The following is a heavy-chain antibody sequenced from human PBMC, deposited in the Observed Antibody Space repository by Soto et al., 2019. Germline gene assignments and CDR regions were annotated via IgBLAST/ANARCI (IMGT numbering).Heavy chain of an antibody. CDR1: GFIFSDYR. Sequence: EVQLVESGGGLIKPGGSLRLSCAASGFIFSDYRMNWVRQAPGKGLVWVSSISGSSTYIYYGDSMKGRFTTSRDNARNSLYLQMNSLRVEDPAVYYCARVRLPYTGSHPDAFDISGLGTMVTVSS. CDR2: ISGSSTYI. J-gene: IGHJ3*02. D-gene: IGHD1-26*01. V-gene: IGHV3-21*01. CDR3: ARVRLPYTGSHPDAFDI.